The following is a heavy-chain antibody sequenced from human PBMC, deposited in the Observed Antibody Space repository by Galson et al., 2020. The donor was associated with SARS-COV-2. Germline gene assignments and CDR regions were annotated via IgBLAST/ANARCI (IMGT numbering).Heavy chain of an antibody. D-gene: IGHD2-15*01. J-gene: IGHJ6*02. CDR3: AKDHRDGHRNQDYYYGMVI. Sequence: GGSLRLSCAASGFTFDDYAMHWVRQAPGKGLEWVSGISWNSGSIGYADSVKGRFTISRDNAKKSLHLQMNSLRAEDTALYYCAKDHRDGHRNQDYYYGMVIWGQGTTVTVSS. CDR2: ISWNSGSI. V-gene: IGHV3-9*01. CDR1: GFTFDDYA.